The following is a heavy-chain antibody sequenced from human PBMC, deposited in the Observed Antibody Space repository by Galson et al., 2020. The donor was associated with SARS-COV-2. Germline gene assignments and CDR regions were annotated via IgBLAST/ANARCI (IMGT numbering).Heavy chain of an antibody. D-gene: IGHD6-19*01. V-gene: IGHV4-61*02. CDR1: GGSISSGRYY. CDR2: IHTSGST. J-gene: IGHJ4*02. Sequence: SETLSLTCTVPGGSISSGRYYWSWVRQPAGKGLEWIGRIHTSGSTDYNPSLKSRVTISLDMSKNHFSLTLTSVTAADTAVYYCAKGPVAGTGFWGPGTLVTVSS. CDR3: AKGPVAGTGF.